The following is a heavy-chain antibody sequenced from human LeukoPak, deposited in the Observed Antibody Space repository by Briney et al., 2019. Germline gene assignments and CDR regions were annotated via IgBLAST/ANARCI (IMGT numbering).Heavy chain of an antibody. V-gene: IGHV3-7*01. CDR3: AKWGPHCVGDYCPALDS. CDR1: RFTFSNYW. J-gene: IGHJ4*02. D-gene: IGHD2-21*02. CDR2: INQDGSKK. Sequence: GGSLRLSCVASRFTFSNYWMSWVRQAPGKGLEWVANINQDGSKKPYADSMKGRFTISRDNAKESLYLQLNSLRADDTAVYYCAKWGPHCVGDYCPALDSWGQGTLVTVSS.